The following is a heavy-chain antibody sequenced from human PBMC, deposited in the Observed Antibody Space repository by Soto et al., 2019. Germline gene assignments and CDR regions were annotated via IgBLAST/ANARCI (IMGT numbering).Heavy chain of an antibody. CDR1: GYTFTSYG. V-gene: IGHV1-18*01. D-gene: IGHD4-17*01. Sequence: QVQLVQSGAAVKKHGASVQVSCKASGYTFTSYGISWVRQAPGQGVEWLGWISAYNGNTNYAQKLQGRVTMTTDTSTSTADMELRSLRSDDTAVYYCARVGLTTVTRHFDYWGQGTLVTVS. CDR3: ARVGLTTVTRHFDY. CDR2: ISAYNGNT. J-gene: IGHJ4*02.